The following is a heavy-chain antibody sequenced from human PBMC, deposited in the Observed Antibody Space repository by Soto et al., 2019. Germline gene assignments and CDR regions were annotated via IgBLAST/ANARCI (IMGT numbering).Heavy chain of an antibody. V-gene: IGHV1-2*02. J-gene: IGHJ4*02. Sequence: ASVKVSCEACGYRFTGYGLHWVRQAPGQGLQWMGWINPKSGATDYAQKFQGRVTMTREMSTHTASLDLNSVTAPDTAVYYCALPPPIGGAGPHFGGQETLVPVPS. CDR3: ALPPPIGGAGPHF. CDR2: INPKSGAT. CDR1: GYRFTGYG. D-gene: IGHD1-26*01.